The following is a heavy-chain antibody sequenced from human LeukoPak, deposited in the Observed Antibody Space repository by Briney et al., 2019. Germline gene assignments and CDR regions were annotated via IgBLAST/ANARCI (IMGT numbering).Heavy chain of an antibody. J-gene: IGHJ4*02. CDR3: ATYGASGWVIDN. Sequence: SETPSLTCTVSGGSIRSDYWTWIRQPPPKRPQSTGYIYYNRATSHNPSLKSPVTITVNTSKNQFSLKVTSVTAADTAVYYCATYGASGWVIDNWGQGTLVTVTS. CDR2: IYYNRAT. D-gene: IGHD6-19*01. V-gene: IGHV4-59*08. CDR1: GGSIRSDY.